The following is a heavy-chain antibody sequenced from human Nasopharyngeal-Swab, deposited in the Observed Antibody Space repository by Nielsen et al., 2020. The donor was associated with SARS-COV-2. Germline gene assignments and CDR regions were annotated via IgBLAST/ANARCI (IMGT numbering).Heavy chain of an antibody. CDR3: ARDSGLGTTGNAFDI. Sequence: GESLKISCAASGFIFSSYELNWVRQAPGMGLEWVSYISESGSVISYADSVEGRFTISRDNAKDSLYLHINSLRAEDTAVYYCARDSGLGTTGNAFDIWGQGTKVTVSS. V-gene: IGHV3-48*03. J-gene: IGHJ3*02. CDR1: GFIFSSYE. CDR2: ISESGSVI. D-gene: IGHD1-1*01.